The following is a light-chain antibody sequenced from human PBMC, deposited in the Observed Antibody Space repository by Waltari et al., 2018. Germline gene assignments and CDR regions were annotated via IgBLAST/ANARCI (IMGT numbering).Light chain of an antibody. Sequence: DIQMTQSPSSLSASVGDRVTITCRASQSISSYLNWYQQKPGKAPNALIFAASSLQSGVPSRFSGSGSGTDFTLTISSLQPEDFATYYCQQSYSAPITFGQGTRLEIK. V-gene: IGKV1-39*01. CDR1: QSISSY. CDR3: QQSYSAPIT. J-gene: IGKJ5*01. CDR2: AAS.